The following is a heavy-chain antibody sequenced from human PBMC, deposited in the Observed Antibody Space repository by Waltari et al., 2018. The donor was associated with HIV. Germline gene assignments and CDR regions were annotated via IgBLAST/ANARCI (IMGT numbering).Heavy chain of an antibody. CDR1: GFTFSSHW. CDR3: TREGVETTAPADY. V-gene: IGHV3-74*01. Sequence: EVQLVESGGGLVQAGGSLSLSCAASGFTFSSHWMHWVRQAPGKGLVWVARINGDGSGTSYADSVRGRFSISRENAENSLHLHMNSVRPEDTGLYYCTREGVETTAPADYWGQGTLVTVSS. D-gene: IGHD4-17*01. CDR2: INGDGSGT. J-gene: IGHJ4*02.